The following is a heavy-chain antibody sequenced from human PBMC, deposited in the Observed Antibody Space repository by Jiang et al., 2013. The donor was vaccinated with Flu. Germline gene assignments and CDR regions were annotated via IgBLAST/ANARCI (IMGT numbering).Heavy chain of an antibody. CDR3: ARGGPIMATPTTY. D-gene: IGHD5-12*01. V-gene: IGHV7-4-1*02. CDR2: INTNTGNP. J-gene: IGHJ4*02. CDR1: GSTFTTYA. Sequence: QSGSELKKPGASVKISCKASGSTFTTYAMNWVRQAPGQGLEWMGWINTNTGNPTYAQGFTGRFVFSVDTSVSTAFLQINSLKAEDTAVYYCARGGPIMATPTTYWGQGTLVTVSS.